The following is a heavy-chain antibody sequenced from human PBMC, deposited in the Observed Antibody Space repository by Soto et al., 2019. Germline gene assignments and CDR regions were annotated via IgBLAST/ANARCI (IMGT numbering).Heavy chain of an antibody. V-gene: IGHV4-59*01. D-gene: IGHD2-2*01. J-gene: IGHJ5*02. CDR3: ARDPAYATRGGFDP. CDR1: GGSISSYY. Sequence: SETLSLTCTVSGGSISSYYWSWIRQPPGKGLEWIGYIYYSGSTNYNPSLKSRVTISVDTSKNQFSLKLSSVTAADTAVYYCARDPAYATRGGFDPWGQGTLVTVSS. CDR2: IYYSGST.